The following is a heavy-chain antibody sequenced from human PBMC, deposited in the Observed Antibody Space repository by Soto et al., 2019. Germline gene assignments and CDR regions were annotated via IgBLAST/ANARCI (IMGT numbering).Heavy chain of an antibody. Sequence: QVQLVQSGAEVKKPGASVKVSCKASGYTFTSYDINWVRQATGQGLEWMGWMNPNSGNTGYAQKFQGRVTMTRNTSISTAYMELSRLRSEDTAVYYCARGRYYYDSSRYPPRYWGQGTLVTVSS. CDR3: ARGRYYYDSSRYPPRY. D-gene: IGHD3-22*01. J-gene: IGHJ4*02. CDR1: GYTFTSYD. CDR2: MNPNSGNT. V-gene: IGHV1-8*01.